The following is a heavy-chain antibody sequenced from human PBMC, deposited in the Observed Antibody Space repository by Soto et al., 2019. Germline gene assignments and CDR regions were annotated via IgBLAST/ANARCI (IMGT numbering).Heavy chain of an antibody. CDR3: ARLTEAERH. CDR2: FYNQVKT. CDR1: GFIFIISH. Sequence: EVQLVESGGGLTQPGGSLRLSGVFSGFIFIISHRIWVRQAPGKGREGVSIFYNQVKTNYVDSVKGGFTITRDNSKNTVYLQMNSLRVEDTAVYYCARLTEAERHWGQGALVTVSS. D-gene: IGHD1-1*01. J-gene: IGHJ4*02. V-gene: IGHV3-53*01.